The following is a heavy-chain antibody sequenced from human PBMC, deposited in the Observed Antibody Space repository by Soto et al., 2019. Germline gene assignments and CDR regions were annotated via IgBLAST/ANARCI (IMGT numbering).Heavy chain of an antibody. CDR3: AGDPYYYASDY. V-gene: IGHV3-11*01. J-gene: IGHJ4*02. CDR2: ISGGGSTI. D-gene: IGHD3-10*01. Sequence: GGSLRLCCVASGFSFSYHYMTWIRQAPGKGLEWVSYISGGGSTIYFADSVKGRFTVSRDNAKNSLYLQMDSLRVEDTAVYYCAGDPYYYASDYWGQGTLVTVSS. CDR1: GFSFSYHY.